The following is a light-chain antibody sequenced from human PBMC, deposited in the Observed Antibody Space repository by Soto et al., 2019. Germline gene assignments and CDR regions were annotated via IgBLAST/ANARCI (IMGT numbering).Light chain of an antibody. CDR3: QQSYISPPIT. V-gene: IGKV1-39*01. CDR2: AAS. J-gene: IGKJ5*01. CDR1: QSVRRY. Sequence: DVQMTQSPSSLSALVGDRVTITCRASQSVRRYLNWYQHKPGKAPKLLINAASNLRSGVPSRFSGSGSGTDFTLTSDRLQPEDFAVYYCQQSYISPPITSGQRTRLEVK.